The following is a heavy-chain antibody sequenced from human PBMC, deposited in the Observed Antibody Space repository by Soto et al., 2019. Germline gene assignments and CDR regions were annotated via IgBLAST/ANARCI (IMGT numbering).Heavy chain of an antibody. J-gene: IGHJ4*02. V-gene: IGHV3-23*01. CDR1: GFTFSSSYA. CDR2: LSGSGDST. Sequence: EVQLLESGGGLVQPGGSLRLSCTASGFTFSSSYAMSWVRQAPGKGLEWVSALSGSGDSTYYADSVKGRFTISRDNSKNTLYLQMSSLRAEDTAVYYCAKFPDYWGQGTLVTVSS. CDR3: AKFPDY.